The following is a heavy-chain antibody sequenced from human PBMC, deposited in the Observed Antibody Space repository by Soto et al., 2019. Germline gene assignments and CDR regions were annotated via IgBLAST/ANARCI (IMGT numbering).Heavy chain of an antibody. CDR1: GFTFSSYG. J-gene: IGHJ4*02. Sequence: QVQLVESGGGVVQPGRSLRLSCAASGFTFSSYGMHRVRQAPGKGLEWVAVISYDGSNKYYADSVKGRFTISRDNSKNTLYLQMNSLRAEDTAVYYCAKDRPPSYWGQGTLVTVSS. CDR3: AKDRPPSY. V-gene: IGHV3-30*18. CDR2: ISYDGSNK.